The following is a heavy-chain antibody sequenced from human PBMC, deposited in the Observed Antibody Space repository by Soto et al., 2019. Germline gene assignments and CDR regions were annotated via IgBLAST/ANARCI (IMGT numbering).Heavy chain of an antibody. CDR2: IYHSGST. J-gene: IGHJ5*02. CDR3: ARGRDYDILTGYP. CDR1: CGSISSGGYS. Sequence: SETLSLTCAVSCGSISSGGYSWSWIRQPPGKGLEWIGYIYHSGSTYYNPSLKSRVTISVDRSKNQFSLKLSSVTAADTAVYYCARGRDYDILTGYPWGQGTLVTVSS. D-gene: IGHD3-9*01. V-gene: IGHV4-30-2*01.